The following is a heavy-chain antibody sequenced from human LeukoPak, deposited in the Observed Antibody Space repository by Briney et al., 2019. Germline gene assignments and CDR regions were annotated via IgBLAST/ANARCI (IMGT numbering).Heavy chain of an antibody. V-gene: IGHV4-39*01. CDR1: GGSISSSSYY. Sequence: SSETLSLTCTVSGGSISSSSYYWGWIRQPPGKGLEWIGSIYYSGSIYYNPSLKSRVTISVDTSKNQFSLKLSSVTAADTAVYYCARHGGYSYGSRYFDYWGQGTLVTVSS. J-gene: IGHJ4*02. CDR3: ARHGGYSYGSRYFDY. CDR2: IYYSGSI. D-gene: IGHD5-18*01.